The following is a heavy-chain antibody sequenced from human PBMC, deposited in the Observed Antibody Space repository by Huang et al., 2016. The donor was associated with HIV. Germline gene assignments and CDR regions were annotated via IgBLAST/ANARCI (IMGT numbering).Heavy chain of an antibody. Sequence: QVQLVESGGGVVQPGRSLKLSCAASGFSFNLYPMHWVRQAPGKGVEWVAVILYDGTNKHYADSVKGRFTISRDNPRNTLYLQMNNLTTEDTAIYYCARDRQALKQQLDYMDVWGKGTTVIVSS. CDR1: GFSFNLYP. D-gene: IGHD6-13*01. CDR3: ARDRQALKQQLDYMDV. V-gene: IGHV3-30*01. J-gene: IGHJ6*03. CDR2: ILYDGTNK.